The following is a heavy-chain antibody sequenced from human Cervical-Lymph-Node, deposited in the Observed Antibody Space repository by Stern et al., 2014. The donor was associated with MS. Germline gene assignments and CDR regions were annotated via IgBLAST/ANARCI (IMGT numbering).Heavy chain of an antibody. V-gene: IGHV1-46*01. CDR1: GYTFTSYY. D-gene: IGHD2-21*02. CDR3: SREVTGHRLGMMDV. J-gene: IGHJ6*02. Sequence: QVQLVQSGAEVKKHGASVKVSCKASGYTFTSYYMRWVRQAPGKGLEWIGIINATGGSTRYAQKFQGRLTMTRDTSTSTVYMELSSLRSDDTAVYYCSREVTGHRLGMMDVWGQGTTVTVSS. CDR2: INATGGST.